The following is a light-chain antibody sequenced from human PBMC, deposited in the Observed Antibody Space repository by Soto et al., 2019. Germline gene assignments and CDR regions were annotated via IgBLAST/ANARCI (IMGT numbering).Light chain of an antibody. V-gene: IGKV1-39*01. CDR3: QQSYSSPSWT. CDR1: QSISNY. CDR2: TAS. Sequence: DIQMTQSPSSLSASVGDRVTITCRASQSISNYLNWYQQKPGKAPELLIYTASTLQSGVPSRFSGSGSGTDFTLTVSSLQPEDSATYYCQQSYSSPSWTFGQGTKVEIK. J-gene: IGKJ1*01.